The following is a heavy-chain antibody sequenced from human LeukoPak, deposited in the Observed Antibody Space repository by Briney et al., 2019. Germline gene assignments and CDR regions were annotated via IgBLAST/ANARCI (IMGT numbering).Heavy chain of an antibody. D-gene: IGHD2-15*01. CDR3: ARDGIKDIVVVVAARWFDP. CDR2: ISSISSTI. Sequence: PGGSLRLSCAASGFTFSSYSMNWVRQAPGKGLEWVSYISSISSTIYYADSVKGRFTISRDNAKNSLYLQMNSLRDEDTAVYYCARDGIKDIVVVVAARWFDPWGQGTLVTVSS. V-gene: IGHV3-48*02. J-gene: IGHJ5*02. CDR1: GFTFSSYS.